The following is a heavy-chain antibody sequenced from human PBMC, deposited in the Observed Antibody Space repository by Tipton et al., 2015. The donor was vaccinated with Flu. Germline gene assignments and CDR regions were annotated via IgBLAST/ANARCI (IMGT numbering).Heavy chain of an antibody. J-gene: IGHJ2*01. V-gene: IGHV4-39*07. D-gene: IGHD3-3*01. CDR3: ARVAPVGIFGVVPPYWYFDL. CDR1: GGSISSSSFY. Sequence: TLSLTCIVSGGSISSSSFYWGWLRQPPGKGLEWIGSIYYSGSTYYNPSLKSRVTISVDTSKNQFSLKVSSVTAADTAVYYCARVAPVGIFGVVPPYWYFDLWGRGTLVTVSS. CDR2: IYYSGST.